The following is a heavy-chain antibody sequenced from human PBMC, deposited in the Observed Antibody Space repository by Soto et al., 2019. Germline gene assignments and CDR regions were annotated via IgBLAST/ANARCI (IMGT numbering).Heavy chain of an antibody. CDR3: ASVRLYSRRGAFDF. CDR2: IYPGGSDT. J-gene: IGHJ3*01. CDR1: GYSFTSYR. Sequence: GESLKISCNGSGYSFTSYRIGWERQMPGKGLEMRGSIYPGGSDTRYSPSFQGRLPISSHNPIRTLPLLGRSPNPSDTGMSHCASVRLYSRRGAFDFWGQGTMVTVSS. D-gene: IGHD6-13*01. V-gene: IGHV5-51*04.